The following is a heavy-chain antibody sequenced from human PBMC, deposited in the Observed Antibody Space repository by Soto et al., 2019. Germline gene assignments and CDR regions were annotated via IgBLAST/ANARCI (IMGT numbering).Heavy chain of an antibody. J-gene: IGHJ6*02. CDR1: GDSVSSNSAA. CDR3: ARVTSSPNYDFWSAYSRGPPGYYYYGMDV. V-gene: IGHV6-1*01. CDR2: TYYRCKCYN. D-gene: IGHD3-3*01. Sequence: WPTRALACGISGDSVSSNSAAWNWIRQSPARGLEWLGRTYYRCKCYNYYAVSVTTRITINPHTSNNHFSLQLNSVTPEDTAVYYCARVTSSPNYDFWSAYSRGPPGYYYYGMDVWGQGTTVTVSS.